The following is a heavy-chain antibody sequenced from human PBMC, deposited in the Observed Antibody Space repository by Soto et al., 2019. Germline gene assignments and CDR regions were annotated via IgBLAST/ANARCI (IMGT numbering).Heavy chain of an antibody. CDR1: VFTFGDYA. V-gene: IGHV3-49*03. CDR2: LRSKAYGGTP. CDR3: TRGGSLQWLVPEDY. J-gene: IGHJ4*02. Sequence: EVQLVESGGGLVQPGRSLRLSCTASVFTFGDYAMSWFRQAPGKGLEWVGFLRSKAYGGTPEYAASVKGRFTISRDDSESIASLQMNSLKPEDTAVYYCTRGGSLQWLVPEDYWGQGTLVTVSS. D-gene: IGHD6-19*01.